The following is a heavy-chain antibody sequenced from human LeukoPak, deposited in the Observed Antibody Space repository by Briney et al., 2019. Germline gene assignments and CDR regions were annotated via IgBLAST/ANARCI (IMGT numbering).Heavy chain of an antibody. V-gene: IGHV3-23*01. D-gene: IGHD5-18*01. Sequence: GGSLRLSCAASGFTFSNAWMNWVRQAPGKGLEWVSAISGSGGSTYYADSVKGRFTISRDNSKNTLYLQMNSLRAEDTAVYYCAKDFTDTSYLYFDYWGQGTLVTVSS. CDR2: ISGSGGST. CDR1: GFTFSNAW. J-gene: IGHJ4*02. CDR3: AKDFTDTSYLYFDY.